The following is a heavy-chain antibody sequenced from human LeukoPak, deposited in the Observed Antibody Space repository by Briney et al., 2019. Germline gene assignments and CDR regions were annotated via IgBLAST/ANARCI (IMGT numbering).Heavy chain of an antibody. CDR2: INPNGGST. CDR3: ARDNSMGDSAWWFDP. D-gene: IGHD5-12*01. J-gene: IGHJ5*02. Sequence: ASVKVSCKASGYTFTSYYIHWVRQAPGQGLEWMAIINPNGGSTSYAQNFQGRVTMTRDMSTSTDYMEVNSLRSEDTAVYYCARDNSMGDSAWWFDPWGQGTLVTVSS. V-gene: IGHV1-46*01. CDR1: GYTFTSYY.